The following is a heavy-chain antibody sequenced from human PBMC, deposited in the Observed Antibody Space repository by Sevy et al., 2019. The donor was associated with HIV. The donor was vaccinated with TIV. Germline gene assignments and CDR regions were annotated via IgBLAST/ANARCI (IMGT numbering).Heavy chain of an antibody. CDR1: DGSFNDYY. CDR2: INHGGNT. V-gene: IGHV4-34*01. J-gene: IGHJ2*01. D-gene: IGHD1-1*01. CDR3: ARKYIEDVTTPNSPSYFDL. Sequence: SETLSLTCAVYDGSFNDYYWTWIRRPPGKRLEWIGEINHGGNTNYNPSLESRVAISVDTSKRLVSLNLNSVTVADTAVYYCARKYIEDVTTPNSPSYFDLWGRGTLVTVSS.